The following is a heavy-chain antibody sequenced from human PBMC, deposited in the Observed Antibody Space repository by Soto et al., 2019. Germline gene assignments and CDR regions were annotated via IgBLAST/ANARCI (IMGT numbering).Heavy chain of an antibody. CDR3: ARITEPLRNFYHQYGMDV. J-gene: IGHJ6*02. CDR2: IYPGDSAT. Sequence: GESLKISCKGSGYTFSTFWIAWVRQMPENGLEWMGIIYPGDSATIYSPSFQGQVTMSADKSINIAYLRWSSLKASDTAMYYCARITEPLRNFYHQYGMDVWGQGTTVTVSS. V-gene: IGHV5-51*01. D-gene: IGHD1-26*01. CDR1: GYTFSTFW.